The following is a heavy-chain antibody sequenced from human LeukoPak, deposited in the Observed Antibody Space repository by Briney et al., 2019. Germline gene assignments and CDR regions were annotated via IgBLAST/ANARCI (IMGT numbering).Heavy chain of an antibody. CDR1: GGSLSGFY. CDR2: INHSRST. J-gene: IGHJ6*02. CDR3: ARGDYYGMDV. V-gene: IGHV4-34*01. Sequence: SETLSLTCAVYGGSLSGFYRTWIRQPPGKGLEWIGQINHSRSTHYNPSLKSRVTISVDTSKNQFSLKLSSVTAADTAVYYCARGDYYGMDVWGQGTTVTVSS.